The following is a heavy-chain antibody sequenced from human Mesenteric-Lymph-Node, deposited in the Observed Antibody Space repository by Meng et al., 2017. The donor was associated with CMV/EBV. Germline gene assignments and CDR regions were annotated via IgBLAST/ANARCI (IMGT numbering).Heavy chain of an antibody. CDR2: MNPNSGNT. Sequence: ASVKVSCKASGYTFTSYDINWVRQATGQGLEWMGWMNPNSGNTGYAQKFQGRVTITRNTSISTAYMELSSLRSEDTAVYYCARDEGWRWSARRVVDAFDIWGQGTMVTVSS. V-gene: IGHV1-8*03. CDR3: ARDEGWRWSARRVVDAFDI. J-gene: IGHJ3*02. D-gene: IGHD2-15*01. CDR1: GYTFTSYD.